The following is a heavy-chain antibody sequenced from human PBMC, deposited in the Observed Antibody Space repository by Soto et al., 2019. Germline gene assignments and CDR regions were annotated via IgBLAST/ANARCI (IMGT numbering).Heavy chain of an antibody. Sequence: ASGKVSCKASGCTFTSYAMHWVRQAPGQRLEWMGWINAGNGNTKYSQKFQGRVTITRDTSASTAYMELSSLRSEDTAVYYCARSIVVVTALDYWGQGTLVTV. J-gene: IGHJ4*02. V-gene: IGHV1-3*01. CDR1: GCTFTSYA. CDR3: ARSIVVVTALDY. D-gene: IGHD2-21*02. CDR2: INAGNGNT.